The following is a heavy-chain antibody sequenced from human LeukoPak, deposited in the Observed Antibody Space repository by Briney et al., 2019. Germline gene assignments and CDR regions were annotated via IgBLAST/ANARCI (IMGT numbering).Heavy chain of an antibody. J-gene: IGHJ4*02. CDR1: GFTFSSYA. Sequence: GGSLSLSCEASGFTFSSYAMSWVRKAPGKGLKWVSAISGSGGSTYYADSVKGRFTISRDNSKNTLYLQMNSLRAEDTAVYYCAKDSYDFLSGYPFDYWGQGTLVTVSS. D-gene: IGHD3-3*01. V-gene: IGHV3-23*01. CDR3: AKDSYDFLSGYPFDY. CDR2: ISGSGGST.